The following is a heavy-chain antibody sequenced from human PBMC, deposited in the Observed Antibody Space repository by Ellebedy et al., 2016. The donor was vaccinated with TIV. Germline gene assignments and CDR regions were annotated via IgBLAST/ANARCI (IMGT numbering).Heavy chain of an antibody. Sequence: MPSETLSLTCTVSGGSIATYYWSWLRQPPGKRLEWIGYIFYSGSTNYNPSLQRRVTISADTSKNQFSLKLTSVTAADTAIYYCAHSPRRQWFPCDSWGQGLLVTVSS. CDR3: AHSPRRQWFPCDS. V-gene: IGHV4-59*08. CDR2: IFYSGST. J-gene: IGHJ4*02. CDR1: GGSIATYY. D-gene: IGHD3-22*01.